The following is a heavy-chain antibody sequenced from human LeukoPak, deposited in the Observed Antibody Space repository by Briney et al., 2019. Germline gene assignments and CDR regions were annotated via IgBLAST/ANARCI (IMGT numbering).Heavy chain of an antibody. V-gene: IGHV3-30*18. D-gene: IGHD6-13*01. CDR1: GFIFSNYA. J-gene: IGHJ5*02. Sequence: PGRSLRLSCAASGFIFSNYAIHWVRQAPGKGLEWVAAVSYDGNLQHYADAVKGRFTISRDNSKNTLYLQMNSLRAEDTAVYYCAKEVAAHPTTDNWFDPWGQGTLVTVSS. CDR2: VSYDGNLQ. CDR3: AKEVAAHPTTDNWFDP.